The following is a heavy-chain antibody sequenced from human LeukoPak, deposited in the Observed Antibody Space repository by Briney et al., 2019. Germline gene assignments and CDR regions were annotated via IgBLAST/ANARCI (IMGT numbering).Heavy chain of an antibody. V-gene: IGHV3-33*01. CDR1: GFRFSTYG. CDR2: IWYDGSNS. D-gene: IGHD7-27*01. CDR3: ARDRSWGSQCYFDY. J-gene: IGHJ4*02. Sequence: GGSLRLSCAASGFRFSTYGMHWVRQAPGKGLEWVGVIWYDGSNSIYAESVKGRFTISRDNSKNTLYLQMNSLRDEDTAVYYCARDRSWGSQCYFDYWGQGTLVTVSS.